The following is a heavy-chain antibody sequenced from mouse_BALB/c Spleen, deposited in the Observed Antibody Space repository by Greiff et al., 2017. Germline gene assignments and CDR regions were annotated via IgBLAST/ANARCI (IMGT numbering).Heavy chain of an antibody. CDR1: GFNIKDTY. D-gene: IGHD2-10*02. J-gene: IGHJ2*01. CDR2: IDLANGNT. V-gene: IGHV14-3*02. Sequence: VQLQQSGAELVKPGASVKLSCTASGFNIKDTYMHWVKQRPEQGLEWIGRIDLANGNTKYDPKFQGKATITADTSSNTAYLQLSSLTSEDTAVYYCARLEYGNYFDYWGQGTTLTVSS. CDR3: ARLEYGNYFDY.